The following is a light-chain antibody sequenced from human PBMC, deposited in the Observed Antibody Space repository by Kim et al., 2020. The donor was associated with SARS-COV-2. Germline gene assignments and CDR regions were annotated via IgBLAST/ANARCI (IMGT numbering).Light chain of an antibody. V-gene: IGKV1-5*03. CDR3: QQYNSYPYT. CDR2: KAS. Sequence: DIQMTQSPSTLSASVGDRVTITCRASQSISSWLAWYQQKPGKAPKLLIYKASSLESGVPSRFSGSGSGTEFTLTISSLQPDDFTTYYCQQYNSYPYTFGQGTKLEI. J-gene: IGKJ2*01. CDR1: QSISSW.